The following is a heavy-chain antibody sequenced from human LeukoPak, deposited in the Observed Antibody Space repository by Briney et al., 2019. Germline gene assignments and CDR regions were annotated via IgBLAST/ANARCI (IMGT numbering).Heavy chain of an antibody. CDR3: ARGDIAAAGSGDY. Sequence: GGSLRLSCAASGFTFSSYSMNWVRQAPGKGLEWVSSISSSSSYIYYADSVKGRFTISRDNAKNSLYLQMNSLRAEDTAVYYCARGDIAAAGSGDYWGQGTLVTVSS. D-gene: IGHD6-13*01. J-gene: IGHJ4*02. V-gene: IGHV3-21*01. CDR2: ISSSSSYI. CDR1: GFTFSSYS.